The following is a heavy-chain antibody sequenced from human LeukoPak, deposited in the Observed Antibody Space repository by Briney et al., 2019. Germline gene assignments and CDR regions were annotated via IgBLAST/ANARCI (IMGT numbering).Heavy chain of an antibody. CDR3: ARGALDFDY. V-gene: IGHV3-23*01. CDR1: GFTFSSYA. CDR2: ISGSGGST. Sequence: PGGSLRLSCAASGFTFSSYAMSWVRQPPGKGLEWVSTISGSGGSTYYADSVEGRFTISRDNAKNSLYLHMNSLKDEDTAVYYCARGALDFDYWGQGTLVTVSS. J-gene: IGHJ4*02.